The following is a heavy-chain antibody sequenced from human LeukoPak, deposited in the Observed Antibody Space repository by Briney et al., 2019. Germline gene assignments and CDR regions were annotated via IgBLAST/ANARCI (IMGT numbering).Heavy chain of an antibody. J-gene: IGHJ4*02. V-gene: IGHV3-21*04. Sequence: AGGSLRLSCAASGFTFNSYSMNWVRQAPGKGLEWVSSIESSSTYIYYADSVKGRFTVSRNNAENSLYLQMNSLRAEDTAIYYCARGIRSNDGGAYYPYHFDYWGQGTLVTVSS. CDR1: GFTFNSYS. CDR2: IESSSTYI. D-gene: IGHD3-22*01. CDR3: ARGIRSNDGGAYYPYHFDY.